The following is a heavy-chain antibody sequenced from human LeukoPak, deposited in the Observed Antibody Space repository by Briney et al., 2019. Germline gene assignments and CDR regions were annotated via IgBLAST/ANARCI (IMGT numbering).Heavy chain of an antibody. D-gene: IGHD6-13*01. V-gene: IGHV3-11*06. CDR1: GFTFSDYY. J-gene: IGHJ6*04. CDR2: ISSSSSYT. Sequence: PGGSLRLSCAASGFTFSDYYMSWIRQAPGKGLEWVSYISSSSSYTNYADSVKGRFTISRDNAKNSLYLQMNSLRAEDTAVYYCARAVHSSSSEWYYYYGMDVRGKGTTVTVSS. CDR3: ARAVHSSSSEWYYYYGMDV.